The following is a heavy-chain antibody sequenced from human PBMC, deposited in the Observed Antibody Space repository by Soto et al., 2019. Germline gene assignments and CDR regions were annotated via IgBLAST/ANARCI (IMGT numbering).Heavy chain of an antibody. CDR2: IYPGDSDT. Sequence: SLKIACNGSGYSFTSYWIGWGRLMPGKGLEWMGIIYPGDSDTRYSPSLQGQVTISADKSISTAYLQWSSLKASDTAMYYCARNGDMGRSGYYFGDWGQGTLVTVSS. V-gene: IGHV5-51*01. CDR3: ARNGDMGRSGYYFGD. CDR1: GYSFTSYW. D-gene: IGHD3-22*01. J-gene: IGHJ4*02.